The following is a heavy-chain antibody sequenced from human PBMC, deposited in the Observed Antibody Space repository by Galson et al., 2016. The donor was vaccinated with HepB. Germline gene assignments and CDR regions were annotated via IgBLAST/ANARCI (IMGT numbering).Heavy chain of an antibody. Sequence: CAISGDSVSSNSAAWNWTRQSPSRGLEWLGRTFYRSKWYRDYAMSVNSRISIDPDASKNQLSLQLNSVTPADTAVYYCARGWRGGTYFSFDVWGQATTVTVSS. D-gene: IGHD1-26*01. CDR3: ARGWRGGTYFSFDV. V-gene: IGHV6-1*01. CDR2: TFYRSKWYR. J-gene: IGHJ6*02. CDR1: GDSVSSNSAA.